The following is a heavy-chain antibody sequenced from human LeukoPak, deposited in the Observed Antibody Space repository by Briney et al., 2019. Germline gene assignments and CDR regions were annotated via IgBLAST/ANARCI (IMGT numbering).Heavy chain of an antibody. CDR3: ARGLAYYYDSSAYFLDF. Sequence: GGSLRLSCAATGFTVSSNYMSWVRQAPGQGLEWVSVIYSGGSTYYADSVKGRFTISRDNSKNTLYLQMNSLRAEDTAVYYCARGLAYYYDSSAYFLDFWGQGTLVTVSS. V-gene: IGHV3-66*01. CDR1: GFTVSSNY. D-gene: IGHD3-22*01. J-gene: IGHJ4*02. CDR2: IYSGGST.